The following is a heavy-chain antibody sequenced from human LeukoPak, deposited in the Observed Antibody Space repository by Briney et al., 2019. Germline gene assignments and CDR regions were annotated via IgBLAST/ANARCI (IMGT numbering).Heavy chain of an antibody. CDR3: ARSYYYDSSGYLY. CDR1: GYSFTSLW. J-gene: IGHJ4*02. Sequence: GESLKISCKGSGYSFTSLWIGWVRQMPGKGLEWMGIIYPGDSDTTYSPSFQGQVTISADKSISTAFLQWSSLKASDTAMYYCARSYYYDSSGYLYWGQGTLVTVSS. D-gene: IGHD3-22*01. CDR2: IYPGDSDT. V-gene: IGHV5-51*01.